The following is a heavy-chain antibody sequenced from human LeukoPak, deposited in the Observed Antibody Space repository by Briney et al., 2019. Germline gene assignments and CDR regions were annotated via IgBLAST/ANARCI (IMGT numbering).Heavy chain of an antibody. Sequence: PSETLSLTCAVYGGSFSGYYWSWIRQPPGKGLEWIGEINHSGSTNYNPSLKSRVTISVDTSKNQFSLKLSSVTAADTAVYYCARGLRRYYYDSPNGYWGQGTLVTVSS. J-gene: IGHJ4*02. D-gene: IGHD3-22*01. CDR1: GGSFSGYY. CDR3: ARGLRRYYYDSPNGY. V-gene: IGHV4-34*01. CDR2: INHSGST.